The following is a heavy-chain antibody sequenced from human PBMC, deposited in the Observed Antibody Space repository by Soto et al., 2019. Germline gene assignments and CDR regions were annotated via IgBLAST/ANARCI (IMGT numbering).Heavy chain of an antibody. V-gene: IGHV1-3*04. CDR2: INTDNGNT. CDR1: GYTFTTNS. D-gene: IGHD2-8*02. CDR3: ARDSTNTWWGSWY. Sequence: QVQLVQSGAEVKMPGASVRVSCKASGYTFTTNSMHWVRQAPGKRPEWMGWINTDNGNTKYSKEFQDRVTITKDTSASTAYVELCSLRSEDTAIYYCARDSTNTWWGSWYWGPGTLVTVSS. J-gene: IGHJ4*02.